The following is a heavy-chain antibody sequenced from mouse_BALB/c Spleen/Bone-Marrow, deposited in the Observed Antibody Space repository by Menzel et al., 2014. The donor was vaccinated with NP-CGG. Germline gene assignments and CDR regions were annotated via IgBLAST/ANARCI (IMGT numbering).Heavy chain of an antibody. Sequence: QVQLKQSGAEMVKPGASVKLSCKASGNTFTSYWMHWVKQRPGQGLEWIGEINPSNGRTNYNEKFKSKATLTVDKSSSTAYMQLSRLTSEDSTVYYCARYAGEIACWGQGTLVTVSA. CDR3: ARYAGEIAC. V-gene: IGHV1S81*02. CDR1: GNTFTSYW. J-gene: IGHJ3*01. D-gene: IGHD6-5*01. CDR2: INPSNGRT.